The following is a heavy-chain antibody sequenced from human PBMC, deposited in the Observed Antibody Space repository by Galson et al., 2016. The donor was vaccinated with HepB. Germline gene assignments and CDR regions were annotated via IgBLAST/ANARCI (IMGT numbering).Heavy chain of an antibody. J-gene: IGHJ5*02. Sequence: SLRLSCAASGFTFSSYAMSWVRQAPGKGLEWVSYISSGAIYYSDSVKGRFTISRDNSKNTLYLQMNSLRAEDTAVYYCAKRYCSGGSCYHVDHWGQGTLVTVSS. CDR2: ISSGAI. D-gene: IGHD2-15*01. CDR1: GFTFSSYA. CDR3: AKRYCSGGSCYHVDH. V-gene: IGHV3-23*01.